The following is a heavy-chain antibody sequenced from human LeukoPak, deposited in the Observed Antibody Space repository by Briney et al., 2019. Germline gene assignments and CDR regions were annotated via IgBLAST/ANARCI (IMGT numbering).Heavy chain of an antibody. Sequence: GSLRLSCAASGFTFGSYAMHWVRQAPGKGLEWVAVISYDGSNKYYADSVKGRFTISRDNSKNTLYLQMNSLRAEDTAVYYCARGSSGRPVHYGMDVWGQGTTVTVSS. CDR3: ARGSSGRPVHYGMDV. CDR2: ISYDGSNK. J-gene: IGHJ6*02. CDR1: GFTFGSYA. D-gene: IGHD6-19*01. V-gene: IGHV3-30-3*01.